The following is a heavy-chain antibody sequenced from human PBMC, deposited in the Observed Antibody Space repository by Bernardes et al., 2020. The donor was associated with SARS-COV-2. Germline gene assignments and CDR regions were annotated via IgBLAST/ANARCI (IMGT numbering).Heavy chain of an antibody. CDR1: GYSISSGYY. V-gene: IGHV4-38-2*01. Sequence: SETLSLTCAVSGYSISSGYYWGWIRQPPGKGLEWIGSIYHSGSTYYNPSLKSRVTISVDTSKNQFSLKLSSVTAADTAVYYCARRGGAGRSFDYWGQGAQVTVSS. D-gene: IGHD3-10*01. CDR3: ARRGGAGRSFDY. J-gene: IGHJ4*02. CDR2: IYHSGST.